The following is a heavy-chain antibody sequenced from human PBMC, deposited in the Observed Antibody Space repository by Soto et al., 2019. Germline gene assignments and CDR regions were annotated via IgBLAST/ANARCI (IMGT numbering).Heavy chain of an antibody. CDR3: ARDGEYYYDSSGYYRGNYYYGMDV. V-gene: IGHV4-30-4*01. CDR2: IYYSGST. Sequence: SETVSLTWTVSGGSLSSGDYYWSWIRQPPGKGLEWIGYIYYSGSTYYNPSLKSRVTISVDTSKNQFSLKLSSVTAADTAVYYCARDGEYYYDSSGYYRGNYYYGMDVWGQGTTVTVSS. D-gene: IGHD3-22*01. CDR1: GGSLSSGDYY. J-gene: IGHJ6*02.